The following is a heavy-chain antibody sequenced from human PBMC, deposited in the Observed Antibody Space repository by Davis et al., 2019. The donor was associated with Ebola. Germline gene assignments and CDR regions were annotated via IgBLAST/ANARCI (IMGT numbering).Heavy chain of an antibody. Sequence: SVKVSCKASGGTFSSYAISWVRQAPGQGLEWMGGIIPIFGTANYAQKFQGRVTITADESTSTAYMELSSLRSEDTAVYYCARGSSYYDSSGYLDYWGQGTLVTVSS. CDR3: ARGSSYYDSSGYLDY. J-gene: IGHJ4*02. CDR1: GGTFSSYA. CDR2: IIPIFGTA. V-gene: IGHV1-69*13. D-gene: IGHD3-22*01.